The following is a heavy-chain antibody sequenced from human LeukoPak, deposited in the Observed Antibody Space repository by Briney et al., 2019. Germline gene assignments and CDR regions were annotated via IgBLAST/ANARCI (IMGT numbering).Heavy chain of an antibody. V-gene: IGHV3-7*01. CDR1: GFTFSRSW. J-gene: IGHJ4*02. CDR3: ARVEIRADFDF. Sequence: GGSLRLSCTASGFTFSRSWMAWIRQAPGKGLEWVANIEPDARGKYYVDIVKGRSTVSRDNTKNTVSLQMNSLRIEDTAVYYCARVEIRADFDFWGQGVLVTVSS. CDR2: IEPDARGK.